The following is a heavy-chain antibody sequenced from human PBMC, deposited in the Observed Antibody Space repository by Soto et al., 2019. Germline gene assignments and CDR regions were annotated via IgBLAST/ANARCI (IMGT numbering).Heavy chain of an antibody. Sequence: PGGSLRLSCAASGFTFSSYGIHWVRQAPGKWLEWVAIIRYDGRIKYYADSVKGRITISRDNSKNTLYLQMHSLGVEDTAVYYCARDNTIGGRYFDYGGQGTLVTVCS. J-gene: IGHJ4*02. V-gene: IGHV3-33*01. CDR3: ARDNTIGGRYFDY. CDR2: IRYDGRIK. CDR1: GFTFSSYG. D-gene: IGHD3-16*01.